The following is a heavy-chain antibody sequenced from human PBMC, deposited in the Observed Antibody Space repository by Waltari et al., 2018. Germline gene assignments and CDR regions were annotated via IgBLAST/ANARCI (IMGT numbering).Heavy chain of an antibody. J-gene: IGHJ4*02. Sequence: QTQLQESGPGLVKASETVSLNCSVTGTSIAGSPFYWGWIRQPPGRGLEWLGTIYSSGRNTYNPPLKSRVTMSIHTTTNQFSLKLTSVTAADTAFYFCARFGPISPLEDWGQGTLITVSS. CDR1: GTSIAGSPFY. CDR3: ARFGPISPLED. CDR2: IYSSGRN. V-gene: IGHV4-39*01. D-gene: IGHD3-3*01.